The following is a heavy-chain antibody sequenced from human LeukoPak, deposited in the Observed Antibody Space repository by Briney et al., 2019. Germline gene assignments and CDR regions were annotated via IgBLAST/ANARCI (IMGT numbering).Heavy chain of an antibody. CDR1: GYTFTSYY. CDR3: ARDLTMVRGVIPIGCDI. V-gene: IGHV1-46*01. J-gene: IGHJ3*02. Sequence: ASVKVSCKASGYTFTSYYMHWVRQAPGQGLEWMGIINPSGGSTSYAQKLQGRVTMTRDMSTSTVYMELSSLRSEDTAVYYCARDLTMVRGVIPIGCDIWGQGTMVTVSS. CDR2: INPSGGST. D-gene: IGHD3-10*01.